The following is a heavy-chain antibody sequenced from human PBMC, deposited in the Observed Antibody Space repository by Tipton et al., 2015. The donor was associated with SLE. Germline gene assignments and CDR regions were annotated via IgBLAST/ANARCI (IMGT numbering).Heavy chain of an antibody. D-gene: IGHD3-16*01. CDR3: ARGGGFDP. CDR2: INHSGST. J-gene: IGHJ5*02. CDR1: GESFSGYY. Sequence: TLSLTCAVYGESFSGYYWSWIRQPPGKGLEWIGEINHSGSTNDNPSLKSRVTISVDTSKNQFSLKLSSVTAADTAVYYCARGGGFDPWGQGTLVTVSS. V-gene: IGHV4-34*01.